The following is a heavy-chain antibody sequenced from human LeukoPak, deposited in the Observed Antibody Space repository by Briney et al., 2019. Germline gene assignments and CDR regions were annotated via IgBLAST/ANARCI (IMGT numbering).Heavy chain of an antibody. CDR3: ARGCRSGCFDP. Sequence: WASVKVSCKASGYTFTSYDINWMRQATGQGLEWMGWMNPNSGNTGYAQKFRGRVTMTRNTSISTAYLELSSLRSEDTAVYYCARGCRSGCFDPWGQGTLVTVSS. CDR2: MNPNSGNT. D-gene: IGHD3-10*01. J-gene: IGHJ5*02. V-gene: IGHV1-8*01. CDR1: GYTFTSYD.